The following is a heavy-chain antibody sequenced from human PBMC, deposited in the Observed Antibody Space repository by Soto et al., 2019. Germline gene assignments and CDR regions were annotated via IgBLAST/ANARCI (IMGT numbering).Heavy chain of an antibody. J-gene: IGHJ5*02. CDR3: ARDPPPAVLAASWGWFDP. CDR2: IIPILGIA. Sequence: QVQLVQSGAEVKKPGSSVKVSCKASGGTFSSYTISWVRQAPGQGLEWMGRIIPILGIANYAQKFQGKVTITADKSTSTAYMELSSLRSEDTAVYYCARDPPPAVLAASWGWFDPWGQGTLVTVSS. D-gene: IGHD2-15*01. V-gene: IGHV1-69*08. CDR1: GGTFSSYT.